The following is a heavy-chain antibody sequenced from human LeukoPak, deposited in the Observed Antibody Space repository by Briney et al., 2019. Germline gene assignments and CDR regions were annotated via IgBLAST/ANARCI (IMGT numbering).Heavy chain of an antibody. D-gene: IGHD6-25*01. CDR3: ARPTSGGAFDI. Sequence: PGGSLRLSCVASGFTFSNFEMNWVRQAPGKGLEWVSYISSPGTHIYYADSVEGRFTISRDNGKNSLYLQMNSLRAEDTAVYYCARPTSGGAFDIWGQGTMVVVSP. CDR1: GFTFSNFE. CDR2: ISSPGTHI. V-gene: IGHV3-48*03. J-gene: IGHJ3*02.